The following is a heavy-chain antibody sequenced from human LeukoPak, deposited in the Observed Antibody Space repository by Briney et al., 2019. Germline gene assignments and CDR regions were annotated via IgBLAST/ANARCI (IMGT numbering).Heavy chain of an antibody. CDR3: ATVRYGSYFDH. D-gene: IGHD4-17*01. J-gene: IGHJ4*02. V-gene: IGHV3-7*01. Sequence: GGSLRLSCEASGFTFSTYWMSWVRQAPGKGLEWVANIKVDGSENYYGDSVKGRFTISRDNAKNSLYLQMNSLRVEDTAVYYCATVRYGSYFDHWGQGTLVTASS. CDR1: GFTFSTYW. CDR2: IKVDGSEN.